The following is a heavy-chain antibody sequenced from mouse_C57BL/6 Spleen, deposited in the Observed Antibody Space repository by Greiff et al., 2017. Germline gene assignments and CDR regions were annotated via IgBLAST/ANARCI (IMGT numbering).Heavy chain of an antibody. CDR1: GYAFSSYW. CDR2: IYPGDGDT. J-gene: IGHJ1*03. Sequence: QVQLKESGAELVKPGASVKISCKASGYAFSSYWMNWVKQRPGKGLEWIGQIYPGDGDTNYNGKFTGKATLTADKSSSTAYMQLSSLTSEDSAVYFCARKTLGPNWYFDVWGTGTTVTVSS. CDR3: ARKTLGPNWYFDV. V-gene: IGHV1-80*01. D-gene: IGHD4-1*01.